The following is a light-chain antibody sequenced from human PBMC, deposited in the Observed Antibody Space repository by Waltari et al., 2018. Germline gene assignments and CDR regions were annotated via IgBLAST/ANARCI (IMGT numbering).Light chain of an antibody. CDR1: SSDVGGYNY. J-gene: IGLJ2*01. CDR2: DVT. Sequence: QSALTQPRSVSGSPGQSVAISCTGTSSDVGGYNYVSWYQQPPGKPPKLMLYDVTKRPSGVPDRFPGSKSGNTAALTISGLQADDEADYYCCSYAGPFGGGTKLTVL. CDR3: CSYAGP. V-gene: IGLV2-11*01.